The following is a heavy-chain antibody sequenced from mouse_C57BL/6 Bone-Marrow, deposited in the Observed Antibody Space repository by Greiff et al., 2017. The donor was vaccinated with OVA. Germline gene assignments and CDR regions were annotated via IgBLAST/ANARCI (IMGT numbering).Heavy chain of an antibody. CDR2: IYPRSGNT. CDR1: GYTFTSYG. Sequence: QVQLKQSGAELARPGASVKLSCKASGYTFTSYGISWVKQRTGQGLEWIGEIYPRSGNTYYNEKFKGKATLTADKSSSTAYMQLSSLTSEDSAVYACAREGTTVVDWYFDVWGTGTTVTVSS. J-gene: IGHJ1*03. D-gene: IGHD1-1*01. V-gene: IGHV1-81*01. CDR3: AREGTTVVDWYFDV.